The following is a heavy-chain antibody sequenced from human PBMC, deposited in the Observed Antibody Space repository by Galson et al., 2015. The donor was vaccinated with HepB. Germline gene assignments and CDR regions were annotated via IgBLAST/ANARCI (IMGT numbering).Heavy chain of an antibody. CDR1: GYLFTGYY. CDR3: ASVPAAIGSLDY. J-gene: IGHJ4*02. V-gene: IGHV1-46*03. D-gene: IGHD2-2*02. CDR2: INPSGGRT. Sequence: SVKVSCLASGYLFTGYYMHWVRQAPGQGLEWMGIINPSGGRTPYAQKFQGRVTMTRDTSTSTVYMELSSLRSEDTAVYYCASVPAAIGSLDYWGQGTLVTVSS.